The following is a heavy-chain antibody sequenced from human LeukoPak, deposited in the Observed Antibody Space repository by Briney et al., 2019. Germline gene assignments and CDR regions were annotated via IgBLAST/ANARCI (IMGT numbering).Heavy chain of an antibody. V-gene: IGHV1-58*02. CDR3: AAGHSRGYSGYG. D-gene: IGHD5-12*01. J-gene: IGHJ4*02. CDR2: IVVGSGNT. CDR1: GFTFTSSA. Sequence: ASVKVSCKASGFTFTSSAMRWVRQARGQRLEWIGWIVVGSGNTNYAQKFQERVTITRDMSTSTAYMELSSLRSEDTAVYYCAAGHSRGYSGYGWGQGTLVTVSS.